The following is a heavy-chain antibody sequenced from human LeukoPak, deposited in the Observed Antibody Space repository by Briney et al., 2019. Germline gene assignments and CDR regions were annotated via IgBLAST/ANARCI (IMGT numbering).Heavy chain of an antibody. CDR2: ISYDGSNK. CDR3: AVFCTSCPYYFDY. D-gene: IGHD2-2*01. V-gene: IGHV3-30*03. J-gene: IGHJ4*02. CDR1: GFTFSSYG. Sequence: GGSLRLSCAASGFTFSSYGMHWVRQAPGKGLEWVAVISYDGSNKYYADSVKGRFIISRDNSKNTLYLQMNSLRAEDTAVYYCAVFCTSCPYYFDYWGQGTLVTVSS.